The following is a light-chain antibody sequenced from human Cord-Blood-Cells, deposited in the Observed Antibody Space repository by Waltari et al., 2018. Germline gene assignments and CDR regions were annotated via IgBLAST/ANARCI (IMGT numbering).Light chain of an antibody. CDR2: GNS. J-gene: IGLJ1*01. CDR1: SANIWAGYD. V-gene: IGLV1-40*01. CDR3: QSYDSSLSGYV. Sequence: QSVLTQPPLVSGAPGQRVTISCPGSSANIWAGYDVHRYQQLPGTARKLLIYGNSNRPSGVPDRFSGSKSGTSASLAITGLQAEDEADYYCQSYDSSLSGYVFGTGTKVTVL.